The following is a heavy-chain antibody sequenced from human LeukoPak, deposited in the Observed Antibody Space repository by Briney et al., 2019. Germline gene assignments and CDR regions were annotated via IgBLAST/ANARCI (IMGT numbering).Heavy chain of an antibody. CDR3: AKDYEGVRGVRIDY. Sequence: GGSLRLSCAASGFTFSSYAMSWVRQAPGKGLEWVSAISGGGGSTYYADSVKGRFTISRDNSKNTLYLQMNSLRAEDTAVYYCAKDYEGVRGVRIDYWGQGTLVTVSS. CDR2: ISGGGGST. J-gene: IGHJ4*02. D-gene: IGHD3-10*01. V-gene: IGHV3-23*01. CDR1: GFTFSSYA.